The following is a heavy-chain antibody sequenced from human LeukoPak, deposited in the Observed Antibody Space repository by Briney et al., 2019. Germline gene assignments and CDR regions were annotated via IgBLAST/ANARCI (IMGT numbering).Heavy chain of an antibody. V-gene: IGHV1-18*01. CDR2: ISAYNGNT. CDR3: ARAPRITIFGVVIPGDYYYCMDV. J-gene: IGHJ6*03. Sequence: ASVEVSCKTSGYTFTSYGISWVRQAPGQGLEWMGWISAYNGNTNYAQKLQGRVTMTTDTSTSTAYMELRSLRSDDTAVYYCARAPRITIFGVVIPGDYYYCMDVWGKGTTVTVSS. CDR1: GYTFTSYG. D-gene: IGHD3-3*01.